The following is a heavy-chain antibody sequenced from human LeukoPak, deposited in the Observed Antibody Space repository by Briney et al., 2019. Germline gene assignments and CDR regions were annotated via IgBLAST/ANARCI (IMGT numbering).Heavy chain of an antibody. V-gene: IGHV1-18*01. CDR3: AREEVYDSSGYPGYY. CDR1: GYTFASYG. D-gene: IGHD3-22*01. J-gene: IGHJ4*02. CDR2: INGYNGNT. Sequence: GASVEVSCKASGYTFASYGISWVRQAPGKGLEWMGWINGYNGNTKYAHKFQGRVTMTTDTSTSTAYMKLRGLRSDDTAVYYCAREEVYDSSGYPGYYWGQGTLVTVSS.